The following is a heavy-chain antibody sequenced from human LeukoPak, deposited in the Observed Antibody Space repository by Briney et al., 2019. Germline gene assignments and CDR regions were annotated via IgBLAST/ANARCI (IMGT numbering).Heavy chain of an antibody. CDR3: ARDRPTGSSQVFVVQ. Sequence: AGGSLRLACSASGFTFSTYAMTWVRQAPGEGLEWISSMSSGGSYIYYADSVRGRFTISRDNTKNSLFLVMNNLRADDTAIYYCARDRPTGSSQVFVVQWGQGTQVTVSS. D-gene: IGHD2-21*01. J-gene: IGHJ4*02. CDR1: GFTFSTYA. V-gene: IGHV3-21*06. CDR2: MSSGGSYI.